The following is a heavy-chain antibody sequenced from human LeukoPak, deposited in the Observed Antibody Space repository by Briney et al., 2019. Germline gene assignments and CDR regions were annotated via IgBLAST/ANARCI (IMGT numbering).Heavy chain of an antibody. CDR3: ARDLTFYDFWSGNTYYYYGMDV. CDR2: INPSGGST. Sequence: ASVKVSCKESGYTFTSYYMHWVRQAPGQGLEWMGIINPSGGSTSYAQKFQGRVTMTRDTSTSTVYMELSSLRSEDTAVYYCARDLTFYDFWSGNTYYYYGMDVWGQGTTVTVSS. D-gene: IGHD3-3*01. J-gene: IGHJ6*02. V-gene: IGHV1-46*01. CDR1: GYTFTSYY.